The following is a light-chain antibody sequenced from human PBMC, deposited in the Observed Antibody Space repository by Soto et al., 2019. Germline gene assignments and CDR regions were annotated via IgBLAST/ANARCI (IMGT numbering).Light chain of an antibody. CDR3: QQYSKWPIT. Sequence: EMGMTQSPAVLSVSPGESATLSCRASQSVNSNYLAWYQQHPGQPPRLLIYGISTRATGIPARFSGSGSGTEFSLTISSLQSEDFAVYYCQQYSKWPITFGQGTRLENK. V-gene: IGKV3-15*01. CDR2: GIS. CDR1: QSVNSN. J-gene: IGKJ5*01.